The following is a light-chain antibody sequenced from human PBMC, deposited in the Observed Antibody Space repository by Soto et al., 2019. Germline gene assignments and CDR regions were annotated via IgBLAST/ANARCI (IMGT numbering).Light chain of an antibody. Sequence: DIQMTQSPSTLYASVGDRVTITCRASQSISSWLAWYQQKPGKAPKLLIYDASSLESGVPSRFSGSGSGTEFTLTISSLQPDDLATYYCQQHNSFPTFGQGTKVEIK. J-gene: IGKJ1*01. CDR2: DAS. CDR1: QSISSW. V-gene: IGKV1-5*01. CDR3: QQHNSFPT.